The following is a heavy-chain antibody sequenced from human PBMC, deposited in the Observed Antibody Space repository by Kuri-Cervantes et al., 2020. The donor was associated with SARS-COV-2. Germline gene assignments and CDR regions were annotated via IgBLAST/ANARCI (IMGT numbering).Heavy chain of an antibody. Sequence: GESLKISCAASGFNFSRTDMHWVRQTPGEGLEWVAITSFDGSNKCYAESVKGRFTISRDNSKNTLYLQMNNMRREDTAVYFCARGRVGVQDFWGQGTLVTVSS. J-gene: IGHJ4*02. D-gene: IGHD2-21*01. CDR3: ARGRVGVQDF. V-gene: IGHV3-30*14. CDR2: TSFDGSNK. CDR1: GFNFSRTD.